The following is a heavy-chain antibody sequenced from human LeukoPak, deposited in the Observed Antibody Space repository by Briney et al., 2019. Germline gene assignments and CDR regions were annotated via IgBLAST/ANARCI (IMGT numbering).Heavy chain of an antibody. J-gene: IGHJ2*01. D-gene: IGHD1-14*01. CDR2: ISTSSSYK. Sequence: GGSLRLSCAASGFTFSSYNMNWVRQAPGKGLEWVSSISTSSSYKYYADSVKGRFTLSRDNVKNSLYLQMNSLRAEDTAVYFCARVSESEWSFDLWGRGTLVTVSS. CDR3: ARVSESEWSFDL. CDR1: GFTFSSYN. V-gene: IGHV3-21*01.